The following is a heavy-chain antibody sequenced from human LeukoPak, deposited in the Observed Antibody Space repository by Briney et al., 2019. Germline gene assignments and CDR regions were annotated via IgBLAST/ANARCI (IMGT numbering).Heavy chain of an antibody. CDR1: GGTFSSYA. CDR2: IIPIFGTA. D-gene: IGHD1-20*01. CDR3: ARATLITGTTIAYYYYMDV. J-gene: IGHJ6*03. V-gene: IGHV1-69*05. Sequence: SVKVSCKASGGTFSSYAISWVRQAPGQGLEWMGGIIPIFGTANYAQKFQGRVTITTDESTSTAYMELSSLRSEDTAVYYCARATLITGTTIAYYYYMDVWGKGTTVTVSS.